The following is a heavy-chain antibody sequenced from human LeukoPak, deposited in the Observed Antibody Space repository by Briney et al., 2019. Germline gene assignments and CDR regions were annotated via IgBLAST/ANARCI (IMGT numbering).Heavy chain of an antibody. V-gene: IGHV3-74*01. CDR2: MNSDGSST. D-gene: IGHD6-19*01. Sequence: GVSVRLSCAASGFTFSSYWMHWVGQAPGKGLVWVSRMNSDGSSTSYADSVKGRFTISRDNAKNTLYLQMNSLRAEDTAVYYCALPPGPAVADHYYMDVWGKGTTVTVSS. CDR3: ALPPGPAVADHYYMDV. CDR1: GFTFSSYW. J-gene: IGHJ6*03.